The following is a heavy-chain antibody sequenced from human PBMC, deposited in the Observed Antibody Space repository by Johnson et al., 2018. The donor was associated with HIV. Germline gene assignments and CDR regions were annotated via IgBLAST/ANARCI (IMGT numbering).Heavy chain of an antibody. Sequence: VQVVESGGGLVKPGGSLRLSCAAYGFTFSDYYMSWIRQAPGKGLEWVSYISSSGSTIYYADSVKGRFTISRDNAKNSLYLQMNSLRAEDTALYYCAKDMVPWFGELPWAFDAFDIWGQGTMVTVSS. CDR3: AKDMVPWFGELPWAFDAFDI. J-gene: IGHJ3*02. CDR2: ISSSGSTI. V-gene: IGHV3-11*01. CDR1: GFTFSDYY. D-gene: IGHD3-10*01.